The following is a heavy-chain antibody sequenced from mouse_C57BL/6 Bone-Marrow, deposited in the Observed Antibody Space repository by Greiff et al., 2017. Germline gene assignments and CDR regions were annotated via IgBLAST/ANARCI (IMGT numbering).Heavy chain of an antibody. V-gene: IGHV1-4*01. CDR1: GYTFTSST. Sequence: QVQLQQSGAELARPGASVKMSCKASGYTFTSSTMHWVKQRPGQGLEWIGYINPSSGYTKYRQKFKDKATLTADKSSSTAYMQLSSLTSEDSAVYYCARSNYAYWGQGTLVTVSA. D-gene: IGHD2-5*01. CDR2: INPSSGYT. CDR3: ARSNYAY. J-gene: IGHJ3*01.